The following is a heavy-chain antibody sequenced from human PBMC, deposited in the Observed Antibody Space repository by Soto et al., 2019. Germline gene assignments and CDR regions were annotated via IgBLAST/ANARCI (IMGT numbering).Heavy chain of an antibody. Sequence: QLRLQESGPGLVKPSETLSLTCTVYCGSISTHIHYWALIRQPPGKGLEWIASFHYDVRTYYNPPLKSRVGVALDTTRNQFPLHLISVTAADTAMYYCARHLGNYGDWAFEHWGEGTLVSICS. D-gene: IGHD4-17*01. V-gene: IGHV4-39*01. CDR2: FHYDVRT. CDR1: CGSISTHIHY. CDR3: ARHLGNYGDWAFEH. J-gene: IGHJ4*02.